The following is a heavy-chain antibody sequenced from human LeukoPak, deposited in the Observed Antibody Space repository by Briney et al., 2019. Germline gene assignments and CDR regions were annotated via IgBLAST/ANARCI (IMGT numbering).Heavy chain of an antibody. V-gene: IGHV5-51*01. D-gene: IGHD2-15*01. Sequence: GESLKISCKGYGYSFTTYWIGWVRQMPGKGLEWMGIIYPGDFDTRYSPSFQGQVTISVDKSISTAYLQWSSLKASDTAMYYCARQYCSGGICEGSYYYAMDVWGQGTTVTVSS. CDR1: GYSFTTYW. J-gene: IGHJ6*02. CDR2: IYPGDFDT. CDR3: ARQYCSGGICEGSYYYAMDV.